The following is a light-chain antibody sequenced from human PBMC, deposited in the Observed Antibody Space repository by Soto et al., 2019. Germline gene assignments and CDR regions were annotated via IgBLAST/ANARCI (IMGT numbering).Light chain of an antibody. CDR3: QQYYNTPYT. J-gene: IGKJ2*01. Sequence: DIVMTQSPDSLAVSLGERATINCKSNRTLFYPSNNKTYLAWYQQKAGQPPKLLIYWASMRESGVPDRFSGSGSGTDFTLTISSLQAEDVAIFYCQQYYNTPYTFGQGTKLEIE. CDR2: WAS. V-gene: IGKV4-1*01. CDR1: RTLFYPSNNKTY.